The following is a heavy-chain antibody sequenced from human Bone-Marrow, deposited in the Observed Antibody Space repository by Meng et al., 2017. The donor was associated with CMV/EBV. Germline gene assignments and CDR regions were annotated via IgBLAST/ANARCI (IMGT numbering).Heavy chain of an antibody. V-gene: IGHV3-53*01. CDR2: IYSGGST. CDR3: ARDGPRIAAAGTWGVDCYYGMDV. CDR1: GFTVSSNY. Sequence: LKISCAASGFTVSSNYMSWVRQAPGKGLEWVSVIYSGGSTYYADSVKGRFTISRDNSKNTLYLQMNSLRAEDTAVYYCARDGPRIAAAGTWGVDCYYGMDVWGQGTTVTVSS. D-gene: IGHD6-13*01. J-gene: IGHJ6*01.